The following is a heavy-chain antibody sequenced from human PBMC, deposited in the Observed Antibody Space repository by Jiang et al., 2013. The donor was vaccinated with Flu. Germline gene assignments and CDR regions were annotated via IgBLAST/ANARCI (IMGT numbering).Heavy chain of an antibody. V-gene: IGHV4-59*08. J-gene: IGHJ4*02. D-gene: IGHD6-6*01. CDR3: ARHPAARPPYYFDY. Sequence: GSGLVKPSETLSLTCTVSGGSISSYYWSWIRQPPGKGLEWIGYIYYSGSTNYNPSLKSRVTISVDTSKNQFSLKLSSVTAADTAVYYCARHPAARPPYYFDYWGQGTLVTVSS. CDR1: GGSISSYY. CDR2: IYYSGST.